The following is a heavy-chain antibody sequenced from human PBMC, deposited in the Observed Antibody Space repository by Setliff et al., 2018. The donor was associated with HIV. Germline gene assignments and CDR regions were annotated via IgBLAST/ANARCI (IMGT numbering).Heavy chain of an antibody. Sequence: SVKVSCKASGGTFSNYAFSWVRQAPGQGLEWMGGIIPIFGSTKYAQKFQGRVTITADESTSTADMELSSLRSEDTAVYYCARETRSRYIGSSWNYFDYWGQGTLVTVSS. D-gene: IGHD6-13*01. J-gene: IGHJ4*02. V-gene: IGHV1-69*13. CDR3: ARETRSRYIGSSWNYFDY. CDR2: IIPIFGST. CDR1: GGTFSNYA.